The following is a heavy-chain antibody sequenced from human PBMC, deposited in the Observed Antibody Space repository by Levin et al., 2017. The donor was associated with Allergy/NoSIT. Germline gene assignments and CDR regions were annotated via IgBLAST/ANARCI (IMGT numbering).Heavy chain of an antibody. Sequence: PGGSLRLSCTVSGGSVSSGSYYWSWIRQPPGKGLEWIGYIYYSGSTNYNPSLKSRVTISVDTSKNQFSLKLSSVTAADTAVYYCARGGHDSSGYYYDYWGQGTLVTVSS. CDR1: GGSVSSGSYY. J-gene: IGHJ4*02. V-gene: IGHV4-61*01. D-gene: IGHD3-22*01. CDR2: IYYSGST. CDR3: ARGGHDSSGYYYDY.